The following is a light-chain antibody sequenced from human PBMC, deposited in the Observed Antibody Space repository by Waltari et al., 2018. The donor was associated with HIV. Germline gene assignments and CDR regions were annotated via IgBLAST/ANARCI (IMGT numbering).Light chain of an antibody. CDR2: EVN. V-gene: IGLV2-14*01. CDR3: TSYISSASPE. Sequence: QSALTQPASVSGSPGPALTISSPGTSHLRDYNSVSWYQPHPGKAPKVIIYEVNNRPSGVSSRFSGSITGNTASLTIAELQAEDEADYFCTSYISSASPEFGGGTKVTVL. CDR1: SHLRDYNS. J-gene: IGLJ3*02.